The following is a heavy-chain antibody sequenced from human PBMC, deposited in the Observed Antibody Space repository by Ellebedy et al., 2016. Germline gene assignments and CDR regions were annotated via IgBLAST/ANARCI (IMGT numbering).Heavy chain of an antibody. D-gene: IGHD3-10*01. CDR2: IWYDGSSD. Sequence: GESLKISCEASGFSFSTSAMHWVRQAPGKGLEWVAIIWYDGSSDSYAGSVKGRFTISRDNSKKTVSLQMNSLRAEDTAVYYCTRVSPRARSYYCAFDLWGQGTPVIVSS. CDR1: GFSFSTSA. CDR3: TRVSPRARSYYCAFDL. J-gene: IGHJ3*01. V-gene: IGHV3-33*01.